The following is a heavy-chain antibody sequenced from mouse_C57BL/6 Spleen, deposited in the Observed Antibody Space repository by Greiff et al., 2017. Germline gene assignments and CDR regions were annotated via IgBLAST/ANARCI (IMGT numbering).Heavy chain of an antibody. CDR3: ARGQLGGPPLAY. CDR1: GFTFSDYG. CDR2: ISSGSSTI. D-gene: IGHD4-1*02. V-gene: IGHV5-17*01. Sequence: EVKLVESGGGLVKPGGSLKLSCAASGFTFSDYGMHWVRQAPEQGLEWVAYISSGSSTIYYADTVKGRFTISRDNAKNTLFLQMTSLRSEDTAMYYCARGQLGGPPLAYWGQGTLVTVSA. J-gene: IGHJ3*01.